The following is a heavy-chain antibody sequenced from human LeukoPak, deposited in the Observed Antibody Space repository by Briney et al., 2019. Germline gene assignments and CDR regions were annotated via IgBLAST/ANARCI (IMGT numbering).Heavy chain of an antibody. CDR3: ARVRGYSGYDYFYFDD. V-gene: IGHV3-21*01. Sequence: GGSLRLSCAASGFTFSSYSMNWVRQAPGKGLEWVSFISSSSRYIYYADSVKGRFTISRDNAKNSLYLQMSSLRAEDTAMYYCARVRGYSGYDYFYFDDWGQGTLVTVSS. CDR2: ISSSSRYI. D-gene: IGHD5-12*01. J-gene: IGHJ4*02. CDR1: GFTFSSYS.